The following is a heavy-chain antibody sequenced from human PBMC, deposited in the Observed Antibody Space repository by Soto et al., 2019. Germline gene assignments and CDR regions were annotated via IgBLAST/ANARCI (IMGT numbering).Heavy chain of an antibody. V-gene: IGHV3-9*01. D-gene: IGHD2-8*02. CDR1: GFTFDDYA. J-gene: IGHJ3*01. CDR2: ISWNSGKI. CDR3: AKDPYSTGQSATFNT. Sequence: EVQLVESGGGMVQPGRSLRLSCAASGFTFDDYAMHWVRQAPGKGLEWVSGISWNSGKIHYAESVKGRFFISRDNAKKSLYLQMNSLSPEETAFNYCAKDPYSTGQSATFNTWGQGTMVTVSS.